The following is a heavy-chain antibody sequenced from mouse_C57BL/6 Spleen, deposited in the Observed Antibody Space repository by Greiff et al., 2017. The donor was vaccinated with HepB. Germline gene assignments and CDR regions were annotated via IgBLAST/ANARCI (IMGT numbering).Heavy chain of an antibody. Sequence: QVQLQQSGPELVKPGASVKISCKASGYAFSSSWMNWVKQRPGKGLEWIGRIYPGDGDTNYNGKFKGKATLTADKSSSTAYMQLSSLTSEDSAVYFCARGPTTVVPFDYWGQGTTLTVSS. D-gene: IGHD1-1*01. J-gene: IGHJ2*01. CDR3: ARGPTTVVPFDY. CDR2: IYPGDGDT. CDR1: GYAFSSSW. V-gene: IGHV1-82*01.